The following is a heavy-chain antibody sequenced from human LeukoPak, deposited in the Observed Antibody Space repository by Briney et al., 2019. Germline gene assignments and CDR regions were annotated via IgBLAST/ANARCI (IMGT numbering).Heavy chain of an antibody. D-gene: IGHD3-3*01. J-gene: IGHJ4*02. Sequence: ASVKVSCKASGYTFTSYGISWVRQAPGQGLEWMGWIGAYNGNTNYAQKLQGRVTMTTDTSTSTAYMELRSLRSDDTAVYYCARNDLWSGYPVLVSRGYYFDYWGQGTLVTVSS. V-gene: IGHV1-18*01. CDR3: ARNDLWSGYPVLVSRGYYFDY. CDR2: IGAYNGNT. CDR1: GYTFTSYG.